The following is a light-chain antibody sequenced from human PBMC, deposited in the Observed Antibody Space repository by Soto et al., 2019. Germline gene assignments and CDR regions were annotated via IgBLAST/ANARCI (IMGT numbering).Light chain of an antibody. CDR1: QSLLHSNGYNY. V-gene: IGKV2-28*01. Sequence: DIVMTQSPLSLPVTPGEPASISCRSSQSLLHSNGYNYLDWYLQKPGQSPQLLIYLGSNRASGVPDRFSGSGSGTDFTLKISRVEAEDVGVYYCMQALLTPSTFGQGTRLAIK. CDR2: LGS. CDR3: MQALLTPST. J-gene: IGKJ5*01.